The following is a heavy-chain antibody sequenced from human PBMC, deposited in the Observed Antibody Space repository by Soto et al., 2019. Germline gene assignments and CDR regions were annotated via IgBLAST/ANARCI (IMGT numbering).Heavy chain of an antibody. CDR2: IYYSGTT. J-gene: IGHJ6*02. V-gene: IGHV4-39*01. CDR1: GGSISAHTHY. D-gene: IGHD2-15*01. Sequence: PSETLSLTCTVSGGSISAHTHYWSWIRQCPGGGLEWIASIYYSGTTDYNPSLQNRLTIFADRSKNQVSLLLPSVTAADTAVYYCARRNVVITTASHYFYFAIDVWGPGTTVTVSS. CDR3: ARRNVVITTASHYFYFAIDV.